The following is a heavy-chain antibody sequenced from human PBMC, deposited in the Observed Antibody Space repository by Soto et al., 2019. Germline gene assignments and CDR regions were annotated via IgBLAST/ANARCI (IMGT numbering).Heavy chain of an antibody. D-gene: IGHD6-19*01. V-gene: IGHV4-39*01. CDR2: IYYSGST. Sequence: PSETLSLTCTVSGGSSSSGGYYWSWIRQHPGKGLEWIATIYYSGSTYYNPSLKSRVTLSVDTSTNQFSLKLTSVTAADTGVYFCARRSSSAWFFDYWGQGTLVTVSS. CDR1: GGSSSSGGYY. J-gene: IGHJ4*02. CDR3: ARRSSSAWFFDY.